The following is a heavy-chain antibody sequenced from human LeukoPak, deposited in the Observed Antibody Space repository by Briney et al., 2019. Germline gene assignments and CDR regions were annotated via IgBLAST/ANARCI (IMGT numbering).Heavy chain of an antibody. Sequence: AGGSLRLSCAASGFTFNNYAMHWVRQAPGKGLEWVAIIWYDGSNKFYADSVKGRCTVSRDNSKSTLYLQMNSLRAEDTAVYYCAREGDGSYYPIPDYWGQGTQVTVSS. CDR2: IWYDGSNK. CDR3: AREGDGSYYPIPDY. CDR1: GFTFNNYA. V-gene: IGHV3-33*01. D-gene: IGHD1-26*01. J-gene: IGHJ4*02.